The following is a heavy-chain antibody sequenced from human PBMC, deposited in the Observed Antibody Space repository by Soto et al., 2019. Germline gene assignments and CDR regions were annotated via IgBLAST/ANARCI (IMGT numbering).Heavy chain of an antibody. Sequence: QVHLQESGPGLVKPSQTLSLTCTVSGDSISSSDYYWSWIRQPPGKGLEWIGYIYSSGNTYYNPSLKSRLTISVDTSKNQFFLKLNSMTAADTALYYCARGLSAATVVTCYFDYWGQGTLVTVSS. J-gene: IGHJ4*02. V-gene: IGHV4-31*03. CDR1: GDSISSSDYY. D-gene: IGHD4-17*01. CDR2: IYSSGNT. CDR3: ARGLSAATVVTCYFDY.